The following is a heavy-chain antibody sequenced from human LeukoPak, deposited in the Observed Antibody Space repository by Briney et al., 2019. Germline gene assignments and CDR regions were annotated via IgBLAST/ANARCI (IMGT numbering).Heavy chain of an antibody. V-gene: IGHV4-59*01. CDR2: IYYSGST. J-gene: IGHJ2*01. Sequence: PSETLSLTCTVSGGSITSYYWNWIRQPPGKGLEWIGYIYYSGSTNYNPSLKSRPTISVDTSKNQFSLKLTSVTAADTAVYYCARDRIYSSGWYSRYFDLWGRGTLVTVSS. D-gene: IGHD6-19*01. CDR1: GGSITSYY. CDR3: ARDRIYSSGWYSRYFDL.